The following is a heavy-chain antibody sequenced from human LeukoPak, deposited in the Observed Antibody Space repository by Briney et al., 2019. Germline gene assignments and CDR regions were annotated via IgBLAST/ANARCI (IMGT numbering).Heavy chain of an antibody. Sequence: SETLSLTCTVSLGSISGTSYYWAWIRQPPGKGLEWIGSVFYSGTTYYNPSHKSRLTISVETPKSQFSLKLGSVTAADTALYYCAKGSSGYFFDLWGQGTLVTVSS. CDR2: VFYSGTT. D-gene: IGHD3-22*01. CDR3: AKGSSGYFFDL. V-gene: IGHV4-39*07. J-gene: IGHJ4*02. CDR1: LGSISGTSYY.